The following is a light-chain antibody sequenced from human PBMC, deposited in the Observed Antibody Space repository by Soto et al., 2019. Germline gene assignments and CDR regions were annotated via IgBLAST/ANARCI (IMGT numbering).Light chain of an antibody. Sequence: EIVMTQSPATLSASPGERATLSCRASLRVSTNLAWYQQKPGQAPSLLIYGESTRASGIPARFSGSGSETDFTLTISSLQSEDFAVYYCHQYDNWPPPTFGQGTRLEIK. J-gene: IGKJ2*01. V-gene: IGKV3D-15*01. CDR2: GES. CDR3: HQYDNWPPPT. CDR1: LRVSTN.